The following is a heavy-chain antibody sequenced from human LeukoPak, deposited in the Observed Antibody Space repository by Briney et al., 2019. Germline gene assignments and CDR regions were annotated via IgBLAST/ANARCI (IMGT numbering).Heavy chain of an antibody. J-gene: IGHJ4*02. D-gene: IGHD3-22*01. CDR2: IYTSGST. CDR1: GGSISSYY. V-gene: IGHV4-4*07. Sequence: SETLSLTCTVSGGSISSYYWSWIRQPAGKGLEWIGRIYTSGSTNYNPSLKSRVTMSVDTSKNQFSLKLSSVTAADTAVYYCARDRYYYDSSGYYYAPARIDYWGQGTLVTVSS. CDR3: ARDRYYYDSSGYYYAPARIDY.